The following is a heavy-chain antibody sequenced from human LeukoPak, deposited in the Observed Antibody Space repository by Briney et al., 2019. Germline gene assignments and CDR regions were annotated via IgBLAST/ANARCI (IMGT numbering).Heavy chain of an antibody. D-gene: IGHD2-15*01. J-gene: IGHJ4*02. CDR1: GFTFSSYA. Sequence: PGGSLRLSCAASGFTFSSYAMSWVRQAPGKGLEWVSAISGSGGSTYYADSVKGRFTISRDNSKNTLYLQMNSLRAEDTAVYYCAKDHCSGGSCCSVPKEFDYWGQGTLVTVSS. CDR2: ISGSGGST. CDR3: AKDHCSGGSCCSVPKEFDY. V-gene: IGHV3-23*01.